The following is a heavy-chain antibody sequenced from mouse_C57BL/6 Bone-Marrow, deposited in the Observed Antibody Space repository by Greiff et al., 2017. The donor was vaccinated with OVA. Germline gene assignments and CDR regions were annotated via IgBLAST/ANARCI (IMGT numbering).Heavy chain of an antibody. CDR3: ARDVITTVVEGPY. V-gene: IGHV1-64*01. Sequence: QVQLQQPGAELVKPGASVKLSCKASGYTFTSYWMNWVKQRPGQGLEWIGMIHPSSCSTNYNEKFKGKATLTGDTSASTDYMQHSSLTSVGSAVYDGARDVITTVVEGPYWGQGTLLTVSA. CDR1: GYTFTSYW. J-gene: IGHJ3*01. D-gene: IGHD1-1*01. CDR2: IHPSSCST.